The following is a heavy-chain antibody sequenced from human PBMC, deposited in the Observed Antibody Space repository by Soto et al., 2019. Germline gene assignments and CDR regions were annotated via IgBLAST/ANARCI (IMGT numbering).Heavy chain of an antibody. Sequence: GASVKVSCKASGGTFSSYAISWVRQAPGQGLEWMGGIIPIFGTANYAQKFQGRVTITADESTSTAYMELSSLRSEDTAVYYCARDLELGYCSGGSCYNWFDPWGQGTLVTVSS. D-gene: IGHD2-15*01. CDR1: GGTFSSYA. CDR3: ARDLELGYCSGGSCYNWFDP. J-gene: IGHJ5*02. CDR2: IIPIFGTA. V-gene: IGHV1-69*13.